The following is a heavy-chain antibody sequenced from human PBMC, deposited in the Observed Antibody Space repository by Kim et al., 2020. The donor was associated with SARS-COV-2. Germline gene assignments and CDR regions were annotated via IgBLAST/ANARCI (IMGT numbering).Heavy chain of an antibody. V-gene: IGHV4-34*01. J-gene: IGHJ5*02. CDR1: GGSFSGYY. CDR3: ARGPPNYYGSWSYPSKRFDT. D-gene: IGHD3-10*01. CDR2: INHSGST. Sequence: SETLSLTCAVYGGSFSGYYWSWIRQPPGKGLEWIGEINHSGSTNYNPSLKSRVTISVDTSKNPFSLKLSSVTAADTAVYYCARGPPNYYGSWSYPSKRFDTWGQGTLVTVSS.